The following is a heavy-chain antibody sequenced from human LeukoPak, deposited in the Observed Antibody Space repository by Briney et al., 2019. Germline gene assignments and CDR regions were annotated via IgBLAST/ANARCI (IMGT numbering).Heavy chain of an antibody. CDR1: GYTFTSYD. V-gene: IGHV1-8*01. CDR2: MNPNSGNT. CDR3: AKEGRRPIATIDY. Sequence: ASVKVSCKASGYTFTSYDINWVRQATGQGLEWMGWMNPNSGNTGYAQKFQGRVTMTRNTSISTAYMELSSLRSEDTAVYYCAKEGRRPIATIDYWGQGTLVTVSS. D-gene: IGHD6-13*01. J-gene: IGHJ4*02.